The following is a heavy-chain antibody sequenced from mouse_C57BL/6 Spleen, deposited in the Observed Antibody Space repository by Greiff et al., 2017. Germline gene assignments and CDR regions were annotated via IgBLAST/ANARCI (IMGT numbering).Heavy chain of an antibody. D-gene: IGHD1-3*01. V-gene: IGHV1-81*01. Sequence: VKLQQSGAELARPGASVKLSCKASGYTFTSYGISWVKQRTGQGLEWIGEIYPRSGNTYYNEKFKGKATLTADKSSSTAYMELRSLTSEDSAVYFCARTKPLDYWGQGTTLTVSS. CDR2: IYPRSGNT. J-gene: IGHJ2*01. CDR3: ARTKPLDY. CDR1: GYTFTSYG.